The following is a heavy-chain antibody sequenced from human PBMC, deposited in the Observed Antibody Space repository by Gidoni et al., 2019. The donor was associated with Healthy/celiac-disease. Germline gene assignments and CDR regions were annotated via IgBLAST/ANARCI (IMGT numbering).Heavy chain of an antibody. Sequence: EVQLVETGGGLIQPGGSLRLSCAASGFTVSSHYMSWVRQAPGKGLEWLSVIYSGGSTYYADSVKGRFTISRDNSKNTLYLQMNSLRAEDTAVYYCARESYYYGSGSYPVDGMDVWGQGTTVTVSS. V-gene: IGHV3-53*02. CDR1: GFTVSSHY. D-gene: IGHD3-10*01. CDR3: ARESYYYGSGSYPVDGMDV. CDR2: IYSGGST. J-gene: IGHJ6*02.